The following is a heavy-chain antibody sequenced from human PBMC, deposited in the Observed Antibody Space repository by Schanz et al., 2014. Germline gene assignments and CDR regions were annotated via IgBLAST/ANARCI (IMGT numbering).Heavy chain of an antibody. CDR3: ARHIDRFGASHFDF. J-gene: IGHJ4*02. CDR2: IRGSGGGT. CDR1: GFTFSSYA. Sequence: DVQLLESGGGLVQPGGSLRLSCAASGFTFSSYAMSWVRQPPGKGLEWVSSIRGSGGGTDYADSVKGRFTISRDNSKNTLYLQMNSLRAEDTAVYYCARHIDRFGASHFDFWGQGILVTVSS. D-gene: IGHD2-21*01. V-gene: IGHV3-23*01.